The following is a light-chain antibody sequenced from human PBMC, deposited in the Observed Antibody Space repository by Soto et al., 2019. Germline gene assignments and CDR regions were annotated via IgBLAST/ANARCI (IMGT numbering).Light chain of an antibody. J-gene: IGKJ5*01. CDR2: GAS. Sequence: EIVLTQSPGTLSLSPGERATLSCRASQSVSSTYLAWYQQKPGQAPRLLIYGASSRATGIPDRFSGSGSETDFALSISRLEPEDFAVYYCQQYGSTPITFGQGTRLEIK. CDR3: QQYGSTPIT. V-gene: IGKV3-20*01. CDR1: QSVSSTY.